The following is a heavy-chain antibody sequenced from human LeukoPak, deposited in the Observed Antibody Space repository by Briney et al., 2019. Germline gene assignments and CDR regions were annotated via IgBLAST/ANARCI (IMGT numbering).Heavy chain of an antibody. J-gene: IGHJ4*02. CDR3: ARDLGSGWNFDY. Sequence: PGGSLRLSCAASGFTVSSNYMNWVRQAPGKGLEWVSIIYSGGSTYYADSVKGRFTISRDNSKNTLYLQMNSLRAEDTAVYYCARDLGSGWNFDYWGQGTLVTVSS. CDR1: GFTVSSNY. CDR2: IYSGGST. V-gene: IGHV3-53*01. D-gene: IGHD6-19*01.